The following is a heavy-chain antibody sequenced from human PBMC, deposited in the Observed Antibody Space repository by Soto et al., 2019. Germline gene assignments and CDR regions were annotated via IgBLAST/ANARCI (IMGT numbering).Heavy chain of an antibody. V-gene: IGHV1-69*13. CDR2: IIPIFGTA. CDR1: GGTFSIYA. CDR3: ARSSNRFKYYGYYYYGMDV. J-gene: IGHJ6*02. Sequence: SVKVSCDASGGTFSIYAISWVRQAPGQGLEWMGGIIPIFGTANYAQKFQGRVTITADESTSTAYMELSSLRSEDTAVYYCARSSNRFKYYGYYYYGMDVWGQGTTVTVSS. D-gene: IGHD4-17*01.